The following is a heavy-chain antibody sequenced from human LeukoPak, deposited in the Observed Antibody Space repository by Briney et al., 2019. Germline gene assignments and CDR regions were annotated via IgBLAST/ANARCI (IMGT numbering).Heavy chain of an antibody. V-gene: IGHV7-4-1*02. CDR1: GYTFTSYA. CDR3: ARNYNGDYASQYVY. D-gene: IGHD4-17*01. J-gene: IGHJ4*02. Sequence: ASVKVSCKASGYTFTSYAMNWVRQAPGQGLEWMGWINTNSGNPTYAQGFTGRFVFSLDTSVSTAYLQISSLQAEDTAVYYCARNYNGDYASQYVYWGQGTLVTVSS. CDR2: INTNSGNP.